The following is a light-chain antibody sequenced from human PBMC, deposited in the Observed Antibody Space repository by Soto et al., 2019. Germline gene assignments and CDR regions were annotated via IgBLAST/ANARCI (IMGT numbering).Light chain of an antibody. J-gene: IGKJ2*01. CDR2: AVS. CDR1: QSVGSIY. V-gene: IGKV3-20*01. Sequence: DIVLTQSPGTLSLSPGERATLSCRASQSVGSIYLGWYQQKPGQAPRLLIYAVSIRATGIPDRFSGSGSGTDFTLTISRLEPEDFAVYYCRLYGSSPPMYTFGQGTKVEIK. CDR3: RLYGSSPPMYT.